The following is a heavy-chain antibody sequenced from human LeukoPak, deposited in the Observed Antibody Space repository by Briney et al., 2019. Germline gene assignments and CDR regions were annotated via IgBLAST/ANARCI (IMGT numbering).Heavy chain of an antibody. CDR2: ISYDGSNK. J-gene: IGHJ4*02. D-gene: IGHD3-10*01. Sequence: GRSLRLSCAASGFTFSSYGMHWVRQAPGKGLEWVAFISYDGSNKYYADSVKGRFTISRDNSKNTLYLQMNSLRAEDTAVYYCAKDRRPLWFGELLSNDWGQGTLVTVSS. CDR1: GFTFSSYG. V-gene: IGHV3-30*18. CDR3: AKDRRPLWFGELLSND.